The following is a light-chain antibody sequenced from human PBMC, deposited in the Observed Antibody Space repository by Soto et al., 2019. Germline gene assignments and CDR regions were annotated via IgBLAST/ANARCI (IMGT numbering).Light chain of an antibody. Sequence: EIVMTQSPATLSVSPGERATLSCRASQSVSSNLAWYQQKPGQAPRLLIYGASTRATGIPARFSGSGSGTEFTLTISSLQSEDFAVYYCQKYNNWPPETFGQGTRREIK. CDR3: QKYNNWPPET. J-gene: IGKJ5*01. V-gene: IGKV3-15*01. CDR2: GAS. CDR1: QSVSSN.